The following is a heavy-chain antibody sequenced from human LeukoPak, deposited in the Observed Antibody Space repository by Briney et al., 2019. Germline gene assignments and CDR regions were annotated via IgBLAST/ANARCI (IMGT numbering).Heavy chain of an antibody. D-gene: IGHD3-3*01. CDR3: ARTREQFLLLPHPFGL. J-gene: IGHJ4*02. CDR2: VSSRTM. CDR1: GFTFSTYS. V-gene: IGHV3-48*04. Sequence: GGSLRLSCTASGFTFSTYSMNWVRQAPGKGPEWLAYVSSRTMFYADSVKGRFTISRDNTKNSLYLQMNDLRVEDTAFYYCARTREQFLLLPHPFGLRGQGTLVTVSS.